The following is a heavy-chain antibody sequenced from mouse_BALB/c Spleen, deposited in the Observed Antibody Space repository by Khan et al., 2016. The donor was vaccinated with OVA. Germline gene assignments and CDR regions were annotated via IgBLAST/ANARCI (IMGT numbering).Heavy chain of an antibody. CDR2: ISNGGSYT. Sequence: EVELVESGGDLVKPGGSLNLSCEASGFTFSSYGMSWLRQTPDKRLEWVATISNGGSYTYYPDSVKGRLTISSDNAKNTLYLQMSSLKSEDTAMYYCARHRFTTPTAWFAYWGQGTLVTVSA. V-gene: IGHV5-6*01. CDR3: ARHRFTTPTAWFAY. CDR1: GFTFSSYG. J-gene: IGHJ3*01. D-gene: IGHD1-2*01.